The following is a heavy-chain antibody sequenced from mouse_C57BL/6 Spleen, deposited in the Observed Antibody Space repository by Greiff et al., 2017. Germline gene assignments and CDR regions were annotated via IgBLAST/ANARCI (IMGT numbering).Heavy chain of an antibody. Sequence: VQLVASGPGLVEPSQSLSLTCSVTCYSIPSGYYWNWVRQFPGNKLEWMGYISYDGSNNYNPSLKNRISITRDTSKNQFFLKLNSVSTEDTATYYCAREVLRRYFDVWGTGTTVTVSS. CDR3: AREVLRRYFDV. V-gene: IGHV3-6*01. J-gene: IGHJ1*03. CDR2: ISYDGSN. D-gene: IGHD2-12*01. CDR1: CYSIPSGYY.